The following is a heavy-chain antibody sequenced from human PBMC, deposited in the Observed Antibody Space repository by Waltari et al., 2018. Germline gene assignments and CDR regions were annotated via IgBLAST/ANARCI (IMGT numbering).Heavy chain of an antibody. CDR1: GFTFSSHF. D-gene: IGHD5-12*01. CDR3: VRGRGWIMDY. J-gene: IGHJ4*02. CDR2: IREDGSDT. V-gene: IGHV3-7*04. Sequence: QLVESGGGLVQPGGSLRLSCEASGFTFSSHFMAWVRQAPGKGLEWVAVIREDGSDTPYVDSVKGRFTISRDNAKNSLYLQMNSLRAEDTAVYYCVRGRGWIMDYWGQGTLVTVSS.